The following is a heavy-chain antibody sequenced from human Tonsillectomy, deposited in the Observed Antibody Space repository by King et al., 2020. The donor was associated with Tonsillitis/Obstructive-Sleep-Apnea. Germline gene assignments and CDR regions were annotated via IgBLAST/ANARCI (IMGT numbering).Heavy chain of an antibody. D-gene: IGHD4-17*01. CDR1: GYTFTGYY. CDR3: AKGMTTVTNAFDY. J-gene: IGHJ4*02. V-gene: IGHV1-2*02. CDR2: INPNSGGT. Sequence: VQLVESGAEVKKPGASVKVSCKASGYTFTGYYMHWVRQAPGQGLEWMGWINPNSGGTNYAQKFQGRVTMTRDTSISTAYMELSRLRSEDTAVYYCAKGMTTVTNAFDYWGQGTLVTVSS.